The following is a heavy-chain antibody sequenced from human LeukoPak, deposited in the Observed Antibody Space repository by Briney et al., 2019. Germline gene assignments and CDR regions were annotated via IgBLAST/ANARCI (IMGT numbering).Heavy chain of an antibody. J-gene: IGHJ4*02. D-gene: IGHD2-21*01. CDR1: GYTFTGYD. V-gene: IGHV1-2*02. CDR2: IIPNSGGT. Sequence: GASVKVSCKASGYTFTGYDMHWVRQAPGQGLEWMGWIIPNSGGTNYAQKFQVRVTITRDTSISTAYMELSRLRSDDTAVYFCARDFDCGGDCSGLDYWGKGTLVTVSS. CDR3: ARDFDCGGDCSGLDY.